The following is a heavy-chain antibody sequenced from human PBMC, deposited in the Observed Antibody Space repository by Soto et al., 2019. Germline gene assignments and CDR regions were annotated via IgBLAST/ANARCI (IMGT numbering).Heavy chain of an antibody. V-gene: IGHV4-59*01. CDR3: AGQARGWATVPHFDY. D-gene: IGHD4-4*01. CDR1: GDSISNNY. J-gene: IGHJ4*02. CDR2: IFASENT. Sequence: PSETLSLTCTVSGDSISNNYWSWIRQSPGMGLEWIGYIFASENTNYNPSLKSRVSISIDTSKNLFSLKMTSLTAADTAVYYCAGQARGWATVPHFDYWGQGTLVTVSS.